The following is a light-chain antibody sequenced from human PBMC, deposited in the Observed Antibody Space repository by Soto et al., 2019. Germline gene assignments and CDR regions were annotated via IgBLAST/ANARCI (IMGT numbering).Light chain of an antibody. CDR1: NIEIKS. CDR2: DDG. V-gene: IGLV3-21*02. Sequence: SYELTQPPSVSVAPGQTARITCGGNNIEIKSVHWYQQKPGQAPVLVVYDDGDRTTGIPERFSGSKSGNTATLTTSRVEAGEEADYYCQVWDTTNPVIFGGGTKLTVL. CDR3: QVWDTTNPVI. J-gene: IGLJ2*01.